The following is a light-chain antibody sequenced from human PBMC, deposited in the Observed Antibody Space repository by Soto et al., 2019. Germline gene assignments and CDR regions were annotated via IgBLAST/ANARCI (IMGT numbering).Light chain of an antibody. CDR2: KTS. V-gene: IGKV1-5*03. J-gene: IGKJ1*01. Sequence: DIHMIQSPSARAASGGDGVTITCRASQSIVGWLAWYQQKPGKAPKLLIYKTSSLESGVPSRFSGGGSGTEFTLSISSLQPDDFATYYCQQYKTSPWTFGQGTKVDIK. CDR3: QQYKTSPWT. CDR1: QSIVGW.